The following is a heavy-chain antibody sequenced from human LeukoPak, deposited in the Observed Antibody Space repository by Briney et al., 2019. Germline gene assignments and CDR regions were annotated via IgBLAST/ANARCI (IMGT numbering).Heavy chain of an antibody. CDR3: AFYLGYCSGGSCYHHFDY. V-gene: IGHV1-69*01. D-gene: IGHD2-15*01. J-gene: IGHJ4*02. Sequence: SVKVSCKASGDTFRSNAISWVRQAPGQGLEWMGGIIPIFGTPNHAQKFQGRVTITADESTSTAYMELSSLRSEDTAVYFCAFYLGYCSGGSCYHHFDYWGQGTLVTVSS. CDR1: GDTFRSNA. CDR2: IIPIFGTP.